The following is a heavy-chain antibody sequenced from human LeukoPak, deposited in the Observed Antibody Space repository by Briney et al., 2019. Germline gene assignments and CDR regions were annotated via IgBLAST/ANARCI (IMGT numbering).Heavy chain of an antibody. J-gene: IGHJ6*02. CDR1: GGSISSGSYY. V-gene: IGHV4-61*02. D-gene: IGHD3-10*01. CDR2: IYTSGSS. Sequence: SQTLSLTCTVSGGSISSGSYYWSWIRQPAGKGLEWIRRIYTSGSSNYNPSLQSRVTISVDTSKNQFSLKLSSVTAADTAVYYCARAEALSSYYYYYGMDVWGQGTTVTVSS. CDR3: ARAEALSSYYYYYGMDV.